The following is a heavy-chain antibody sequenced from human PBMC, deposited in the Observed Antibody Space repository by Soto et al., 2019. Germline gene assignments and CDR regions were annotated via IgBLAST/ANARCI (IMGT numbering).Heavy chain of an antibody. Sequence: PGESLKISCRGSGYSFSSYWIALVRQMPGKGLEWMGIIYPGDSDTRYSPSFQGQVTISADKSVSTAYLQWSSLKASDTAMYYCARRASSSVTTPYGMDVWGKGTTVTVSS. V-gene: IGHV5-51*01. J-gene: IGHJ6*04. CDR2: IYPGDSDT. D-gene: IGHD1-1*01. CDR1: GYSFSSYW. CDR3: ARRASSSVTTPYGMDV.